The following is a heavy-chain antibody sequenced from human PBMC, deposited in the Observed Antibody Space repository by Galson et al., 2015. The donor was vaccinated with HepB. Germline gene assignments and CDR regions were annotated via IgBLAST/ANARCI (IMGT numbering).Heavy chain of an antibody. V-gene: IGHV1-3*01. Sequence: SVKVSCKASGYTFTSYAMHWVRQAPGQRLEWMGRINAGNGNTKYSQKFQGRVTITRDTSASTAYMELSSLRSEDTAVYYCARASIGGWYYFDYWGQGTLVTVSS. CDR1: GYTFTSYA. CDR3: ARASIGGWYYFDY. D-gene: IGHD6-19*01. J-gene: IGHJ4*02. CDR2: INAGNGNT.